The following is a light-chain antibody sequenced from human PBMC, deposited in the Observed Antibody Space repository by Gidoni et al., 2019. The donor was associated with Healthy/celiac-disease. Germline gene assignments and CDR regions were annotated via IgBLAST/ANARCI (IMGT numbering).Light chain of an antibody. Sequence: QSALTQHASVSGSPGQSITISCTGTSSDVGGYNYVSWYQQHPGKAPKLMIYEVSTRPSGVSNRFSGSKSGLQAEDEADYYCSSYTSSSPVVFGGGTKLTVL. CDR3: SSYTSSSPVV. CDR2: EVS. V-gene: IGLV2-14*01. J-gene: IGLJ2*01. CDR1: SSDVGGYNY.